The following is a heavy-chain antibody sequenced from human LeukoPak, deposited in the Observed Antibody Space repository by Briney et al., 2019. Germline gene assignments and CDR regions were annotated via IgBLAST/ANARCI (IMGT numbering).Heavy chain of an antibody. Sequence: PGGSLRLSCAASGFTFSSYAMRWVRQAPGKGLEWVAVISYDGSNKYYADSVKGRFTISRDNSKNTLYLQMNSLRAEDTAVYYCARARRMTLDIWGQGTMVTVSS. CDR1: GFTFSSYA. CDR3: ARARRMTLDI. V-gene: IGHV3-30-3*01. D-gene: IGHD2-21*02. CDR2: ISYDGSNK. J-gene: IGHJ3*02.